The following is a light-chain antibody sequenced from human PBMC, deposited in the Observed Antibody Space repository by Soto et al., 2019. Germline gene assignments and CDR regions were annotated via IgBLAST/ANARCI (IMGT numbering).Light chain of an antibody. CDR2: GAS. CDR1: QSVSSSY. J-gene: IGKJ3*01. V-gene: IGKV3-20*01. Sequence: EIVLTQSPGTLSLSPGERATLSCRASQSVSSSYLAWYQQKPGQAPRLLIYGASNRATGIPDRFSGSGSGTDFTLTISRLEPEDFAVYYCQQYDRCLFTFGPGTKVDVK. CDR3: QQYDRCLFT.